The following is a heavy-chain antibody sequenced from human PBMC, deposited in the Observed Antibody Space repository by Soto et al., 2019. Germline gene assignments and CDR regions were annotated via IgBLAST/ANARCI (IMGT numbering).Heavy chain of an antibody. Sequence: QVQLVESGGGVVQPGRSLRLSCAASGFTFSSYAMHWVRQAPGKGLEWVAVISYDGSNKYYADSVKGRFTISRDNSKNTLYLQMNSLRAEDTAVYYCARGDRYYYYGMDVWGQGTTVTVSS. CDR2: ISYDGSNK. J-gene: IGHJ6*02. V-gene: IGHV3-30-3*01. CDR1: GFTFSSYA. CDR3: ARGDRYYYYGMDV.